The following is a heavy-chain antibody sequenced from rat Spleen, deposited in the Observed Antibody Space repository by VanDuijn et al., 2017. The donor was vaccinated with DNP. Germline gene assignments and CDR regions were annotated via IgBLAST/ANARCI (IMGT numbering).Heavy chain of an antibody. V-gene: IGHV5-31*01. CDR1: GFTFNNYW. J-gene: IGHJ2*01. CDR3: AGRPPPTRGPFDY. Sequence: EVQLVESGGGPVQPGRSLKLSCVASGFTFNNYWMTWIRQAPGKGLEWVASITSDCSNTYYRDSVKGRFIISRNNAKSSLYLQMDSLRSEDTATYYCAGRPPPTRGPFDYWGQGVTVTVSS. CDR2: ITSDCSNT. D-gene: IGHD1-4*01.